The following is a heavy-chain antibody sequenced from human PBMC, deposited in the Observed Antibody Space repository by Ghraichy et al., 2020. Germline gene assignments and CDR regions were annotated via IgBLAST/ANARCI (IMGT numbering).Heavy chain of an antibody. CDR3: ARDGDSGDRYVGWFDP. D-gene: IGHD6-19*01. CDR1: GFTFSSYA. Sequence: GGSLRLSCAASGFTFSSYAMHWVRQAPGKGLEYVSGISSNGGVTYSASSVKGRFTISRDNSKNTLYLQMGSLRAEDMAVYYCARDGDSGDRYVGWFDPWGQGTLVTVSS. CDR2: ISSNGGVT. V-gene: IGHV3-64*01. J-gene: IGHJ5*02.